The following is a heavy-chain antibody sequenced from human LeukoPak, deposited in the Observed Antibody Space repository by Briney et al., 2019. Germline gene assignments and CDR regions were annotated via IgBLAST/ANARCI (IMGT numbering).Heavy chain of an antibody. D-gene: IGHD6-19*01. V-gene: IGHV1-2*02. CDR1: GYTFTGYY. CDR3: ARNRGMRQWLVPHYMDV. CDR2: ISPNSGGT. Sequence: ASVKVSCKASGYTFTGYYMHWVRQAPGQGLEWMGWISPNSGGTNYAQKFQGRVTMTRDTSISTAYMELSRLRSDDTAVYYCARNRGMRQWLVPHYMDVWGKGTTVTVSS. J-gene: IGHJ6*03.